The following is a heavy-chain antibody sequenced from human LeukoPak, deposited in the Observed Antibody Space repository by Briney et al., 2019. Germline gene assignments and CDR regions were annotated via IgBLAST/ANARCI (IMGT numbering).Heavy chain of an antibody. J-gene: IGHJ4*02. CDR2: IYARGNT. V-gene: IGHV4-4*07. D-gene: IGHD3-22*01. CDR1: GGSISNYY. Sequence: PSETLSLTCTVSGGSISNYYWSWIRQPAGKGLEWIGLIYARGNTNYNPSLKSRVTMSIDTSKNQFFLKLTSVTAADTAVYYCARTPIYYFDNSGYYNWGQGTLVTVSS. CDR3: ARTPIYYFDNSGYYN.